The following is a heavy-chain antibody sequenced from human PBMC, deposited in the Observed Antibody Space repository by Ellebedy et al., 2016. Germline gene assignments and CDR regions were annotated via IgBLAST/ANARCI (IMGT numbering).Heavy chain of an antibody. D-gene: IGHD5-12*01. CDR1: GFSFSNYA. CDR2: MSDSGANT. V-gene: IGHV3-23*01. J-gene: IGHJ4*02. CDR3: AKDRGYDPYFDY. Sequence: GGSLRLXXAASGFSFSNYAMGWVRQAPGKGLEWVSGMSDSGANTYYADSVKGRFTISRDNAKNSLYLQMNSLRAEDTAVYYCAKDRGYDPYFDYWGQGTLVTVSS.